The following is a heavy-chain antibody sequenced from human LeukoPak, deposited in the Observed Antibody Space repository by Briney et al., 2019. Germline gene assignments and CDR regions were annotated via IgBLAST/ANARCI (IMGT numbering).Heavy chain of an antibody. D-gene: IGHD6-19*01. CDR2: ISSSSSTI. CDR3: ARLWLVDI. Sequence: GGSLRLSCAASGFTFSSYSMNWVRQAPGKGLEWVSYISSSSSTIYYADSMKGRFTISRDNAKNSLYLQMNSLRAEDMAVYYCARLWLVDIWGQGTMVTVSS. J-gene: IGHJ3*02. CDR1: GFTFSSYS. V-gene: IGHV3-48*04.